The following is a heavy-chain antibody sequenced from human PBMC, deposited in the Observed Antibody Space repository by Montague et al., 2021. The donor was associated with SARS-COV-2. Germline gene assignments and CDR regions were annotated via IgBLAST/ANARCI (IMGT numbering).Heavy chain of an antibody. J-gene: IGHJ2*01. V-gene: IGHV3-23*01. D-gene: IGHD3/OR15-3a*01. Sequence: SLRLSCAASGITFSSYAMPWVRQAPGKGLEWVSAITVDGGKTWYADSVKGRFTTSRDNSKNTLFLEMNSLRPEDTAVYYCAKDAPTWTWCWYLDLWGRGTLVSVSS. CDR2: ITVDGGKT. CDR1: GITFSSYA. CDR3: AKDAPTWTWCWYLDL.